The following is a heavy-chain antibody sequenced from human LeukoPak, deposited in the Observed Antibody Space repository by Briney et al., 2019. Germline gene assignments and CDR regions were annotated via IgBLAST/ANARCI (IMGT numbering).Heavy chain of an antibody. J-gene: IGHJ4*02. Sequence: PGGSLRLSCAASGFTFSDYYMGWLRQAPGKGLEWVSYISSSGSTIYYADSVKGRFTISRDNAKNALYLQMNSLRAEDTAVYYCARGLFRGHTGEEDYYGSGSYYDPTDYWGQGTLVTVSS. CDR2: ISSSGSTI. D-gene: IGHD3-10*01. CDR1: GFTFSDYY. V-gene: IGHV3-11*01. CDR3: ARGLFRGHTGEEDYYGSGSYYDPTDY.